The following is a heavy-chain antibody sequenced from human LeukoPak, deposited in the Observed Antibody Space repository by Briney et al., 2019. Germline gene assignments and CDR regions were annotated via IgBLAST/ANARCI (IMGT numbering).Heavy chain of an antibody. CDR3: AKSRGVDRGGMDV. CDR2: ISGSGRST. J-gene: IGHJ6*02. V-gene: IGHV3-23*01. Sequence: PGGSLRLSCAASGFTFSSYGMSWVRQAPGKGLEWVSAISGSGRSTYYADSVKGRFTISRDNSKNTLYLQMNSLRAEDTAVYYCAKSRGVDRGGMDVWGQGTTVTISS. D-gene: IGHD3-10*01. CDR1: GFTFSSYG.